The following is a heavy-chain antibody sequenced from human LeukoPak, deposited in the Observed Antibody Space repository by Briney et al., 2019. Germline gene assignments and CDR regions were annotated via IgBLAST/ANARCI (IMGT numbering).Heavy chain of an antibody. CDR1: GGSISSYY. CDR2: IYYSGST. CDR3: ARGEMATNNYAFDI. Sequence: PSETLSLTCTVSGGSISSYYWSWIRQPPGKGLEWIGYIYYSGSTYYNPSLKSRVTISVDTSKNQFSLKLSSVTAADTAVYYCARGEMATNNYAFDIWGQGTMVTVSS. J-gene: IGHJ3*02. D-gene: IGHD5-24*01. V-gene: IGHV4-59*08.